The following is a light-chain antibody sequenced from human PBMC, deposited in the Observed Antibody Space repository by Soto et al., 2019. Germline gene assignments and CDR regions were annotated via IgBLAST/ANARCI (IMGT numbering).Light chain of an antibody. CDR1: QTISSW. V-gene: IGKV1-5*03. J-gene: IGKJ1*01. CDR3: QHYNSYSEA. Sequence: EIQMPPSPSTLSGSVVDRSPSTFRASQTISSWLAWYQQKPGKDPKLLIYKASTLKSGVPSRFSGSGSGTEFTLTISSLQPDELATYYGQHYNSYSEACGQGTKVDNK. CDR2: KAS.